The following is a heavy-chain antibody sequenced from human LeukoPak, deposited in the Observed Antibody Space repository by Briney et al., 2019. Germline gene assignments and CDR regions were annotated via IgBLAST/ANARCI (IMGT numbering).Heavy chain of an antibody. V-gene: IGHV1-69*05. CDR1: GGTFSSYA. D-gene: IGHD5-12*01. CDR3: ARVPNVDSESWFDP. CDR2: IIPIFGTA. Sequence: ASVKLSCKASGGTFSSYAISWVRQAPGQGLEWMGGIIPIFGTANYAQKFQGRVTITTDESTSTAYMELSSLRSEDTAVYYCARVPNVDSESWFDPWGQGTLVTVSS. J-gene: IGHJ5*02.